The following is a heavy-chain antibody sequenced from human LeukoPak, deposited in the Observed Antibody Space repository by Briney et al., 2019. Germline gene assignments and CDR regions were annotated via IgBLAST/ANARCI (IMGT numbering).Heavy chain of an antibody. CDR3: VRDRDATPDDVRDY. CDR1: GYTFITSG. CDR2: ISPFNGKT. V-gene: IGHV1-18*01. J-gene: IGHJ4*02. D-gene: IGHD2-21*02. Sequence: ASVNVSCKASGYTFITSGITWVRQAPEHGLKWMGWISPFNGKTRFAEEFQDRLTMTTDTPTRTAYMVLRSLRSDDTAVYYCVRDRDATPDDVRDYWGQGTLVTVSS.